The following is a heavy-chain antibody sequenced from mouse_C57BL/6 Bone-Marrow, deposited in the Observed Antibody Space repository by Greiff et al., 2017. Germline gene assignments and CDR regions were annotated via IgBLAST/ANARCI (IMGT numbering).Heavy chain of an antibody. Sequence: EVQLQQSGPELVKPGASVKMSCKASGYTFTDYNMHWVKQSHGKSLEWIGYINPNNGGTSYNQKFKGKATLTVNKSSSTAYMELRSLTSEDSAVYYCAREGYYGSSYWYFDVWGTGTTVTVSS. J-gene: IGHJ1*03. CDR1: GYTFTDYN. CDR3: AREGYYGSSYWYFDV. D-gene: IGHD1-1*01. V-gene: IGHV1-22*01. CDR2: INPNNGGT.